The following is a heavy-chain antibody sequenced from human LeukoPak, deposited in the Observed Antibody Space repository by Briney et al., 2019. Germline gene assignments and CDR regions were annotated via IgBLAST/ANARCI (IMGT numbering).Heavy chain of an antibody. V-gene: IGHV1-69*05. CDR3: ARGGNSGTIDY. D-gene: IGHD4-23*01. CDR2: IIPIFGTA. CDR1: GGTFSSYA. J-gene: IGHJ4*02. Sequence: SVKVSCKASGGTFSSYAISWVRQAPGQGLERMGRIIPIFGTANYAQKFQGRVTITTDESTSTAYMELSSLRSEDTAVYYCARGGNSGTIDYWGQGTLVTVSS.